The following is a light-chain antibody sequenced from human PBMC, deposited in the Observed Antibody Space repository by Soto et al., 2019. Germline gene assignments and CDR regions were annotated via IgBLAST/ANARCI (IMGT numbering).Light chain of an antibody. CDR1: GSDVGGYKY. J-gene: IGLJ1*01. V-gene: IGLV2-14*01. CDR3: SSYASSSPFV. CDR2: DVS. Sequence: QSVLTQPASLSGSPGQSITISCTGTGSDVGGYKYVSWYQQLPGKAPKLMIYDVSYRPSGVSDRFSGSKSGNTASLIISGLQAEDEADYYCSSYASSSPFVFGTGTKVTVL.